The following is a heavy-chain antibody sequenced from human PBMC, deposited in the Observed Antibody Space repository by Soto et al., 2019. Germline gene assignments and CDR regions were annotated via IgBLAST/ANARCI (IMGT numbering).Heavy chain of an antibody. CDR3: ARGRGYYGSEPYGMDV. CDR1: GGTFSSYA. CDR2: IIPIFGTA. J-gene: IGHJ6*02. V-gene: IGHV1-69*13. D-gene: IGHD3-10*01. Sequence: SVKVSCKASGGTFSSYAISWVRQATGQGLEWMGGIIPIFGTANYAQKFQGRVTITADESTSTAYMELSSLRSEDTAVYYCARGRGYYGSEPYGMDVWGQGTTVTVSS.